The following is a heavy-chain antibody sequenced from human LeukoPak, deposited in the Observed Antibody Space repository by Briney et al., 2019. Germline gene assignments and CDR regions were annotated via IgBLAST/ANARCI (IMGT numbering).Heavy chain of an antibody. CDR2: IIPIFGTA. CDR3: ASGFQLGGNFDY. CDR1: GGTFSSYA. V-gene: IGHV1-69*13. D-gene: IGHD7-27*01. J-gene: IGHJ4*02. Sequence: GASVKVSCKASGGTFSSYAISWVRQAPGQGLEWMGGIIPIFGTANYAQKFQGRVTITADESTSTAYMELSSLRSEDTAVYYCASGFQLGGNFDYWGQGTLVTVSS.